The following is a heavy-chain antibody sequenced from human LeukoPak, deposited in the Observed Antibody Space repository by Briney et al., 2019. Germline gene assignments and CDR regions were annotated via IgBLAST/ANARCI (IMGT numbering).Heavy chain of an antibody. CDR3: ARVVPGPGPVAHLLSGYDSYGMDV. CDR1: GGSISSYY. Sequence: SETLSLTCTVSGGSISSYYWSWIRQPPGKGLEWIGYIYYSGSTNYNPSLKSRVTISVDTSTNHFSRRPRSLTAAGTAVYYCARVVPGPGPVAHLLSGYDSYGMDVWGQGTTVTVSS. J-gene: IGHJ6*02. CDR2: IYYSGST. V-gene: IGHV4-59*01. D-gene: IGHD5-12*01.